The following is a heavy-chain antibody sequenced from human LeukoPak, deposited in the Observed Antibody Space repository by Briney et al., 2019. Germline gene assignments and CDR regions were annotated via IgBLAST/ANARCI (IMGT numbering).Heavy chain of an antibody. V-gene: IGHV1-8*01. D-gene: IGHD3-9*01. Sequence: ASVKVSCKASGYTFTSYDINWVRQAPGQGLEWMGWMNPNSGNTGYAQKFQGRVTMTRNTSISTAYMELSSLRSEDTAVYYCARNAPKYDILTGLWWGKQTNWFDPWGQGTLVTVSS. CDR2: MNPNSGNT. CDR3: ARNAPKYDILTGLWWGKQTNWFDP. J-gene: IGHJ5*02. CDR1: GYTFTSYD.